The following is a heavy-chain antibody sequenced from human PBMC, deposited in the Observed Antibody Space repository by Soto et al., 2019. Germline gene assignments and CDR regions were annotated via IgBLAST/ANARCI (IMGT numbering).Heavy chain of an antibody. CDR2: IFSSGTT. CDR1: GDSISSGNKY. J-gene: IGHJ6*02. Sequence: LSLTCTVSGDSISSGNKYWSWIRQPPGKGLEWIGYIFSSGTTYYNPSLKSRLTMSLDASQNQFSLKLNSLTDADTAVYFCARVPSPFDYYYAMDVWGQGTTVTVSS. D-gene: IGHD3-16*01. V-gene: IGHV4-30-4*01. CDR3: ARVPSPFDYYYAMDV.